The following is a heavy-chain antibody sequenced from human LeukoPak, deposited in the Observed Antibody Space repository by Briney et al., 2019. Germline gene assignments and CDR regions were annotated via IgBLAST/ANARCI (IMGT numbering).Heavy chain of an antibody. V-gene: IGHV4-34*01. Sequence: PSETLSLTCAVYGGSFSVYYWSWIRQPPGKGLEWIGEINHSGSTNYNPSLKSRVTISVDTSKNQFPLKLSSVTAADTAVYYCARGGPIAAAPKSFDYWGQGTLVTVSS. D-gene: IGHD6-13*01. CDR3: ARGGPIAAAPKSFDY. CDR2: INHSGST. CDR1: GGSFSVYY. J-gene: IGHJ4*02.